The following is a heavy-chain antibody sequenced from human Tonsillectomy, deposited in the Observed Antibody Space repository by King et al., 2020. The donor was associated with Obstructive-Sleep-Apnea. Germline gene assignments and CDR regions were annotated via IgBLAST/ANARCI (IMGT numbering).Heavy chain of an antibody. D-gene: IGHD4-17*01. CDR2: VKSRTDVGTS. CDR3: STLHDYGDHY. J-gene: IGHJ4*02. CDR1: GFTFINAW. V-gene: IGHV3-15*02. Sequence: VQLVESVGAFVTPGGALRLSCATSGFTFINAWMSWVRPDPGKGLEWGGRVKSRTDVGTSYYAAPWKGRFAISRDDSETKLYLQMNSLKTEDTATYYCSTLHDYGDHYWGQGTLVTVSS.